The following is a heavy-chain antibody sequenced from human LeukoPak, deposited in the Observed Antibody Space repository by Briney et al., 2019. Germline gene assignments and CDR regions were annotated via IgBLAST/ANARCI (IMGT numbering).Heavy chain of an antibody. Sequence: GESLKISCKGSGYRFTRYWIGWVRQMPGKGLEWMGIIYPADSDTRYSPSFQGQVTISADKSISTAYLQWSSLKASDTAMYYCASREMATMSPFDYWGQGTLDTVSS. CDR3: ASREMATMSPFDY. CDR1: GYRFTRYW. D-gene: IGHD5-24*01. J-gene: IGHJ4*02. CDR2: IYPADSDT. V-gene: IGHV5-51*01.